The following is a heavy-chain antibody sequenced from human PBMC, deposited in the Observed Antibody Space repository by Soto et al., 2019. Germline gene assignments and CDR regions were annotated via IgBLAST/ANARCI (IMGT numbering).Heavy chain of an antibody. CDR3: ARDRDAGWFVMDV. CDR2: ISGDASRI. CDR1: GFGFNFFG. D-gene: IGHD3-10*01. V-gene: IGHV3-30*03. Sequence: QVQLVESGGGVVQPGTSLRLSCVASGFGFNFFGIHWVRQAPGKGLEWVAVISGDASRIYYADDLKGRVTISRVNSENTLYLQMNSLRPEDTALYYCARDRDAGWFVMDVWGQGTTVTV. J-gene: IGHJ6*02.